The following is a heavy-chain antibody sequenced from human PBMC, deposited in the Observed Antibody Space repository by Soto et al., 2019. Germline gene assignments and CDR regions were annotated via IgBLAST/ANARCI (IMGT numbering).Heavy chain of an antibody. CDR3: ARDGSSRPTEY. Sequence: EVQLVESGGGLVQPGGSLRLSCAASGFTVSSNYMSWVRQAPRKGLEWVSVIYSGGSGTTYYADSVKGRFTISRDISKNPVDLQMTSLRPEDTAVYYCARDGSSRPTEYWGQGTLFTVSS. D-gene: IGHD3-10*01. V-gene: IGHV3-66*01. J-gene: IGHJ4*02. CDR1: GFTVSSNY. CDR2: IYSGGSGTT.